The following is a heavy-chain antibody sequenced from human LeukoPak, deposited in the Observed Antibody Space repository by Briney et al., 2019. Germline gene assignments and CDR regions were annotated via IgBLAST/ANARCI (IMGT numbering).Heavy chain of an antibody. J-gene: IGHJ6*03. V-gene: IGHV3-48*04. CDR2: ISSSSSTI. CDR3: SAARYYYYMDV. D-gene: IGHD2-15*01. CDR1: GFTFSSYS. Sequence: TGGSLRLSCAASGFTFSSYSMNWVRQAPGKGLEWVSYISSSSSTIYYADSVKGRFTISRDNAKNSLYLQMNSLRAEDTAVYYCSAARYYYYMDVWGKGTTVTISS.